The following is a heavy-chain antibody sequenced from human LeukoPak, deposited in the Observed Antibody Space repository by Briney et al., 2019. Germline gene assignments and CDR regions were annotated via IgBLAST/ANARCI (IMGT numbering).Heavy chain of an antibody. V-gene: IGHV4-59*01. CDR1: GGSISNYY. J-gene: IGHJ4*02. Sequence: PSETLSLTCTVSGGSISNYYWSWIRKPPGKGLEWIGYIYYTGSANYNPSLKSRVTISVDTSKNQFSLKLSSVTAADTAVYYCARGVFGGYWGQGTLVTVSS. CDR2: IYYTGSA. D-gene: IGHD3-10*01. CDR3: ARGVFGGY.